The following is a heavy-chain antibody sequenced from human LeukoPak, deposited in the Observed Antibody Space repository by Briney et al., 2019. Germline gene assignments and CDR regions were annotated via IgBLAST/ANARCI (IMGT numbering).Heavy chain of an antibody. Sequence: PSETLSLTCTVPGGSISSYYWSWIRQPAGKGLEWIGRIYSGGSTNYNPFLKSRVTMSVDSSNNQFSLKLSSVTAADTAVFYCARENTGSYREFDYWGQGTLVTVSS. V-gene: IGHV4-4*07. D-gene: IGHD1-26*01. CDR1: GGSISSYY. CDR2: IYSGGST. J-gene: IGHJ4*02. CDR3: ARENTGSYREFDY.